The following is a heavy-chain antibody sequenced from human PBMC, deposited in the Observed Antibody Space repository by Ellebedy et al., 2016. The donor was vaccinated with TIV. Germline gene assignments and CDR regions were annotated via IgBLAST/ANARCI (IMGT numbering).Heavy chain of an antibody. V-gene: IGHV4-34*01. CDR1: GGSFSGYY. Sequence: SETLSLTCAVYGGSFSGYYWSWIRQPPGKGLEWIGEINHSGSTNYNPSLKSRVTISVDTSKNQFSLKLSSVTAADTAVYYCASNGTSGPFDYWGQGTLVTVSS. D-gene: IGHD2-15*01. J-gene: IGHJ4*02. CDR3: ASNGTSGPFDY. CDR2: INHSGST.